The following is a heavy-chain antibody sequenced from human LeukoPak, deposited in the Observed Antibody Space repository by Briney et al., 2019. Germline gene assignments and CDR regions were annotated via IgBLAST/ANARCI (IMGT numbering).Heavy chain of an antibody. Sequence: ASVKVSCKASGYTFTSYGISWVRQAPGQGREWRGWISAYNGNTNYAQKLQGRVTMTTDTSTSTAYLALRSLRSDDTAVYYCARDEYCSSTSCYARFDYWGQGTLVTDSS. J-gene: IGHJ4*02. D-gene: IGHD2-2*01. CDR3: ARDEYCSSTSCYARFDY. V-gene: IGHV1-18*01. CDR1: GYTFTSYG. CDR2: ISAYNGNT.